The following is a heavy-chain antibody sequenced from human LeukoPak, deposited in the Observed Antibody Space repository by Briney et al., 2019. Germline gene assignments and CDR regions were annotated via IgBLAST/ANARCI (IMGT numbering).Heavy chain of an antibody. J-gene: IGHJ4*02. Sequence: GGSLRLSCVASGFTFTTYAMSWVRQAPGKGLEWVSTISGSGGSTYYADSVKGRFTISRDNSKNTLYLQMNSLRAEDTAVYYCAKGDGTFDYWGQGTLVTVSS. CDR2: ISGSGGST. CDR3: AKGDGTFDY. V-gene: IGHV3-23*01. CDR1: GFTFTTYA. D-gene: IGHD1-1*01.